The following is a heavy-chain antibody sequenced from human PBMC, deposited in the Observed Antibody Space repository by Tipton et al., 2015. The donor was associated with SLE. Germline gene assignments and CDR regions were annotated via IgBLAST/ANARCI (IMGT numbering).Heavy chain of an antibody. CDR1: RFIFSTYA. J-gene: IGHJ6*03. CDR3: ARGVGYYYYMDV. D-gene: IGHD1-26*01. V-gene: IGHV3-30-3*01. Sequence: SLRLSCAASRFIFSTYAMHWVRQAPGKGLEWVAVISYDGSNKYYADSVKGRFTISRDNSKNTLYLQMNSLRAEDTAVYYCARGVGYYYYMDVWGKGTTVTVSS. CDR2: ISYDGSNK.